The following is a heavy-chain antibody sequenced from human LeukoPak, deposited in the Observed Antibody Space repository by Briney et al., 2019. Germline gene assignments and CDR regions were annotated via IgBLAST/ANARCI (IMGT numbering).Heavy chain of an antibody. CDR3: ARDIGIGDYYYGMDV. D-gene: IGHD3-10*01. V-gene: IGHV1-2*04. CDR2: INPNSGAT. J-gene: IGHJ6*02. Sequence: ASVKVSCKASGFTFTGYYMHWVRQAPGQGLEWMGWINPNSGATTYSQKFQGWVTMTRDTSISTAYMELSRLRSDDTAVYYCARDIGIGDYYYGMDVWGQGTTVTVSS. CDR1: GFTFTGYY.